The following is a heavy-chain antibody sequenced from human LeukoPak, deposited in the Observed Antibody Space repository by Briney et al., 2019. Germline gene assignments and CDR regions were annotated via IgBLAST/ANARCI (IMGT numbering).Heavy chain of an antibody. V-gene: IGHV4-59*01. J-gene: IGHJ5*02. D-gene: IGHD3-3*01. Sequence: SETLSLTCTVSGGSISSYYWSWIRQPPGKGLEWIGYIYYSGSTNYNPSLKSRVTISVDTSKNQLSLKLSSVTAADTAVYYCARGGEYYDFWSGYYPFDPWGQGTLVTVSS. CDR3: ARGGEYYDFWSGYYPFDP. CDR2: IYYSGST. CDR1: GGSISSYY.